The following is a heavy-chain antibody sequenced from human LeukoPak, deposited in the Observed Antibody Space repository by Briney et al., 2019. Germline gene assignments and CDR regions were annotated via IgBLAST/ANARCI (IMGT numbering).Heavy chain of an antibody. CDR2: IYTSGST. J-gene: IGHJ5*02. CDR1: GGSISSYY. Sequence: SETLSLTCTVSGGSISSYYWSWIRQPAGKGLEWIGRIYTSGSTNYNPSLKSRVTMSVDTSKNQFSLKLSSVTAADTAVYYCARQIVVVVAATPFDPWGQGTLVTVSS. CDR3: ARQIVVVVAATPFDP. V-gene: IGHV4-4*07. D-gene: IGHD2-15*01.